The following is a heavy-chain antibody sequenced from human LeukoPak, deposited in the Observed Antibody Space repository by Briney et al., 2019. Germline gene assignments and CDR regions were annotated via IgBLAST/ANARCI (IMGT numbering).Heavy chain of an antibody. CDR3: ARDFPTTPDSGSYPGYFDY. Sequence: SVKVSCKASGGTFSSYAISWVRQAPGQGLEWMGRIIPILGIANYAQKFQGRVTITADESTSTAYMELSSLRSEDTAVYYCARDFPTTPDSGSYPGYFDYWGQGTLVTVSS. D-gene: IGHD1-26*01. V-gene: IGHV1-69*04. CDR2: IIPILGIA. J-gene: IGHJ4*02. CDR1: GGTFSSYA.